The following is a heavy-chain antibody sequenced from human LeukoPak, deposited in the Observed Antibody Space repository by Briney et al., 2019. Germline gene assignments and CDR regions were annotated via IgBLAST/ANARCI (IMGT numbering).Heavy chain of an antibody. CDR2: IWYGGSNK. J-gene: IGHJ3*02. CDR3: ARASLYSGTAWGVFDI. V-gene: IGHV3-33*08. D-gene: IGHD1-26*01. Sequence: GGSLRLSCAASGFTFSSYGMHWVRQAPGKGLEWVAVIWYGGSNKYYADSVKGRFTISRDNSKNTLYLQMNSLRADDTAVYYCARASLYSGTAWGVFDIWGQGTMVTVSS. CDR1: GFTFSSYG.